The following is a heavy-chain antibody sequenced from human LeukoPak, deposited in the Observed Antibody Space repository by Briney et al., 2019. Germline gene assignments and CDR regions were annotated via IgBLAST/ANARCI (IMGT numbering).Heavy chain of an antibody. CDR1: GGSISSYY. CDR2: IYYSGST. V-gene: IGHV4-59*12. CDR3: ARAVTTVYYYYYYMDV. J-gene: IGHJ6*03. D-gene: IGHD4-17*01. Sequence: SETLSLTCTVSGGSISSYYWSWIRQPPGKGLEWIGYIYYSGSTNYNPSLKSRVTISVDTSKNQFSLKLSSVTAADTAVYYCARAVTTVYYYYYYMDVWGKGTTVTVSS.